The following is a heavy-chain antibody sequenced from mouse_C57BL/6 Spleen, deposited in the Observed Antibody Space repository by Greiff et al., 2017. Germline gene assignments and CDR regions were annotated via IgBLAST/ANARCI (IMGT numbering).Heavy chain of an antibody. D-gene: IGHD2-3*01. CDR3: ARYDGYWYFDV. Sequence: QVQLQQSGPELVKPGASVKISCKASGYAFSSSWMNWVKQRPGKGLEWIGRIYTGDGDTNYNGKFKGKATLTADNASSTAYMQLSSLTSEDSAVYFCARYDGYWYFDVWGTGSTVTVSS. J-gene: IGHJ1*03. CDR1: GYAFSSSW. CDR2: IYTGDGDT. V-gene: IGHV1-82*01.